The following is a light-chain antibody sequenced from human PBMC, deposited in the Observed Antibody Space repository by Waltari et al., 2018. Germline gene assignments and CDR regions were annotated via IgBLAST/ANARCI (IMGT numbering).Light chain of an antibody. V-gene: IGLV3-19*01. J-gene: IGLJ3*02. Sequence: SSELTQDPAVSVALGQTVSITCKGDSSRRAYASWYQQRPGQAPILILYGQDNRPSGIPDRFSGSTSGNTASLTITGAQAEDEADYYCLSRDTTSTRVFGGGTRLTV. CDR1: SSRRAY. CDR3: LSRDTTSTRV. CDR2: GQD.